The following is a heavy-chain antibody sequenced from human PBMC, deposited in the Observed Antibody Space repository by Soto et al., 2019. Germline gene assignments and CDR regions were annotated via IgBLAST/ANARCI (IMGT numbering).Heavy chain of an antibody. J-gene: IGHJ4*02. V-gene: IGHV4-31*03. CDR3: ARTRSSDYSACYDS. Sequence: SETMSLTSPVSGGSISSGGYYWSWIRQHPGKGLEWIGYIYYSGSTYYNPSLKSRVTMTTDTSTSTAYMELRSLTSDDTALYLCARTRSSDYSACYDSWGQGTLVTVSS. CDR1: GGSISSGGYY. D-gene: IGHD4-4*01. CDR2: IYYSGST.